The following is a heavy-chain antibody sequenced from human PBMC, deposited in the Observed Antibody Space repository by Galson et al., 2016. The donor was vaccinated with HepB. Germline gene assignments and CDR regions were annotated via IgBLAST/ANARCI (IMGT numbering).Heavy chain of an antibody. D-gene: IGHD5-24*01. J-gene: IGHJ3*02. CDR2: IIPIFGRA. V-gene: IGHV1-69*13. CDR3: ASPGDGAFDI. Sequence: SVKVSCKASGGTFSNYAINWVRQAPGQGLEWMGGIIPIFGRADYTRKFQGRVTITADESTRTAYMELSSLRSEDTAVYYCASPGDGAFDIWGQGTMVTVSS. CDR1: GGTFSNYA.